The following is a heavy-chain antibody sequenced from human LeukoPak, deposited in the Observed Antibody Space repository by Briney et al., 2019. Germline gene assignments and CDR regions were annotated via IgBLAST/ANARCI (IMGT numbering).Heavy chain of an antibody. V-gene: IGHV4-39*01. D-gene: IGHD6-19*01. Sequence: SETLSLTCTVSGGSIGSSSYYWGWIRQPPGKGLEWIGSIYYSGSTYYNPSLKSRVTISVDTSKNQFSLKLGSVTAADTAVYYCARHAVLTYYYDYWGQGTLVTVSS. CDR3: ARHAVLTYYYDY. CDR1: GGSIGSSSYY. CDR2: IYYSGST. J-gene: IGHJ4*02.